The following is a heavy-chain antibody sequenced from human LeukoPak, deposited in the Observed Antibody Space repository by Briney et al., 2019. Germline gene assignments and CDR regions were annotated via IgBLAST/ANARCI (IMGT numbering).Heavy chain of an antibody. CDR2: IIPIFGTA. Sequence: SVKVSCKASGGTFSSYAISWVRQAPGQGLEWMGGIIPIFGTANYAQKFQGRVTITADESTSTAYMELSSLRSEDTAVYYCTIVGVVIMEAFDIWGQGTMVTVSS. V-gene: IGHV1-69*13. D-gene: IGHD3-3*01. CDR3: TIVGVVIMEAFDI. CDR1: GGTFSSYA. J-gene: IGHJ3*02.